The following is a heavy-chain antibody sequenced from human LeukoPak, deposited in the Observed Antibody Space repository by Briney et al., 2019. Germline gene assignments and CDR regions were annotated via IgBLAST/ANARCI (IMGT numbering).Heavy chain of an antibody. CDR1: GYSISSGYY. Sequence: SEALSLTCSVSGYSISSGYYWGWIRQPPGKGLEWIGTIYHSGTTFYNPSLQSRVTVSLDTSKNQFSLKLSSVTAADTAVYYCAREMRSAWASFDPWGQGTLVTVSS. CDR3: AREMRSAWASFDP. D-gene: IGHD1-26*01. CDR2: IYHSGTT. V-gene: IGHV4-38-2*02. J-gene: IGHJ5*02.